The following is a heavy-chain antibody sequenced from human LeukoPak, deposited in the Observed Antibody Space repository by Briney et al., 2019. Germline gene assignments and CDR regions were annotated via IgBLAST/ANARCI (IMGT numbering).Heavy chain of an antibody. V-gene: IGHV4-39*01. CDR3: AGLYGSGSYYGY. D-gene: IGHD3-10*01. CDR1: AGFVSNSNYY. CDR2: IYYSGST. Sequence: SETLSLTCTVSAGFVSNSNYYWGWIRQPPGKGLEWIGSIYYSGSTYYNPSLESRVTISVDTSKNQFSLKLSSVTAADTAVYYCAGLYGSGSYYGYWGQGTLVTVSS. J-gene: IGHJ4*02.